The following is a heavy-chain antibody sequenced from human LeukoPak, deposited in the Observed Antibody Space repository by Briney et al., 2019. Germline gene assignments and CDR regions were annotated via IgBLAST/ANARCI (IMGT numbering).Heavy chain of an antibody. D-gene: IGHD3-10*01. CDR3: ARFYYYGSGSYLDDYYGMDV. Sequence: ASVTVSCKASGYTFTGYYMHWVRQAPGQGLEWMGWINPNSGNTGYAQKFKGRVTMTRNTSISTAYMELSSLRSEDTAVYYCARFYYYGSGSYLDDYYGMDVWGQGTTVTVSS. CDR1: GYTFTGYY. J-gene: IGHJ6*02. CDR2: INPNSGNT. V-gene: IGHV1-8*02.